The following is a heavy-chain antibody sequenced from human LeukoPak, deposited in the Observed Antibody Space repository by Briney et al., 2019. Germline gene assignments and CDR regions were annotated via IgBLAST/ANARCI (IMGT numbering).Heavy chain of an antibody. CDR1: GFTFDDYA. J-gene: IGHJ4*02. Sequence: HPGGSLRLSCAASGFTFDDYAMHWVRQAPGKGLEWVSGISWNSGSIGYADSVKGRFTISRDNAKNSLYLQMNSLRAEDTALYYCAKDGPHSSGYYSYYFDYWGQGTLVTVSS. CDR3: AKDGPHSSGYYSYYFDY. V-gene: IGHV3-9*01. CDR2: ISWNSGSI. D-gene: IGHD3-22*01.